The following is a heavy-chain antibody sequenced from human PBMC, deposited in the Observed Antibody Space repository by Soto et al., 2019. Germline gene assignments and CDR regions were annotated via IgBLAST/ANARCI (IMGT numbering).Heavy chain of an antibody. CDR3: ARAGVVRGVPNWFDP. Sequence: QVQLVQSGAEVKKPGASVKVSCKASGYTFTSYDINWVRQATGQGLEWMGWMKPNSGNTGYAQKCLGRVTMARNTSVSTAYMGLSSLRSEDKAVYYCARAGVVRGVPNWFDPWGQGTLVTVSS. V-gene: IGHV1-8*01. J-gene: IGHJ5*02. D-gene: IGHD3-10*01. CDR2: MKPNSGNT. CDR1: GYTFTSYD.